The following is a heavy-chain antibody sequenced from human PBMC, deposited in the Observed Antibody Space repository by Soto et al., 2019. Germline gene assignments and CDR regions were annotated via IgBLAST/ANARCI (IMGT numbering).Heavy chain of an antibody. V-gene: IGHV4-30-4*01. CDR1: GGSISSGDYY. J-gene: IGHJ4*02. Sequence: QVQLQESGPGLVKPSQTLSLTCTVSGGSISSGDYYWSWIRQPPGKGLEWIGYILYSGTTNYNPSLESRLTISVDTSKNPFSLKLTSVTAADPAVYYCARNGALDYRCRGTLVTVSS. CDR2: ILYSGTT. D-gene: IGHD2-8*01. CDR3: ARNGALDY.